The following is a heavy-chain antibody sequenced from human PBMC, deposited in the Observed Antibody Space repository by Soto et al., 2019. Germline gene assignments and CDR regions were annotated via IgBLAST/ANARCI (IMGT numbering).Heavy chain of an antibody. Sequence: PSETLSLTCAVYGGSFSGDYWSWIRQPPGKGLEWIGEINHSGSTIYNPSPKSRVTISVDTSKNQFSLKLSSVTAADTAVYYCAKGIAAAGTPLDVWGQGTTVTVSS. V-gene: IGHV4-34*01. CDR3: AKGIAAAGTPLDV. CDR1: GGSFSGDY. J-gene: IGHJ6*02. D-gene: IGHD6-13*01. CDR2: INHSGST.